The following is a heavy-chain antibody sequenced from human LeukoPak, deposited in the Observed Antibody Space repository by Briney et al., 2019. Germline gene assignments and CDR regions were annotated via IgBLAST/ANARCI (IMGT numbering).Heavy chain of an antibody. CDR2: VSDSGVNT. CDR1: GFSFSGYA. V-gene: IGHV3-23*01. J-gene: IGHJ6*03. D-gene: IGHD3-16*02. CDR3: ARGVSYMDV. Sequence: GGSLRLSCEASGFSFSGYAMSWVRQAPGKGLDWVSGVSDSGVNTYYADSVKGRFTISRDNAKKSLYLQMNSLRAEDTAVYYCARGVSYMDVWGKGTTVTDSS.